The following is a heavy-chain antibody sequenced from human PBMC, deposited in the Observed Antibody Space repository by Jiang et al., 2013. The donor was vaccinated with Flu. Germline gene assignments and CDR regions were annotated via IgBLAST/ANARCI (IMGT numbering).Heavy chain of an antibody. CDR2: SVILEGT. J-gene: IGHJ6*02. Sequence: LLKPSETLSLTCGVYGESFSVYYWNWIRQPPGRGWSGLGKSVILEGTKYNPVPSKSRVTISIDTSKNQFSLKLSSVTAADTAVYYCASSSTAAGSEIPYGMDVWGQGTTVTVSS. V-gene: IGHV4-34*01. D-gene: IGHD2-2*01. CDR3: ASSSTAAGSEIPYGMDV. CDR1: GESFSVYY.